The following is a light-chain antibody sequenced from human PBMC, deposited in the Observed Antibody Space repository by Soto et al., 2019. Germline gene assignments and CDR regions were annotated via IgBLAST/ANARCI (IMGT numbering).Light chain of an antibody. CDR2: DAS. V-gene: IGKV1-5*01. CDR3: QQYNSYWT. Sequence: DIQITHAPSTLSASVGDRVTMACRASQSISSWLAWYQQKPGKAPKLLIYDASSLESGVPSRFSGSGSGTEFTLTISSLQPDDFATYYCQQYNSYWTFGQGTKVDIK. J-gene: IGKJ1*01. CDR1: QSISSW.